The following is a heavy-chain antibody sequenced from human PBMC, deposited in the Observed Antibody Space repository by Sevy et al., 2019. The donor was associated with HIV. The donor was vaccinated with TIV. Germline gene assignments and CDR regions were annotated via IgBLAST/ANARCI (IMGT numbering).Heavy chain of an antibody. D-gene: IGHD3-22*01. CDR2: IIPIFGTA. J-gene: IGHJ3*02. Sequence: ASVKVSCKASGGTFSSYAISWVRQAPGQGLEWMGGIIPIFGTANYSQKFQGRDTITADESTSTAYMELSSLRSEDTAEHYCARDLGRYYDSSGYYLDAFDIWGEGTMVSVSS. V-gene: IGHV1-69*13. CDR1: GGTFSSYA. CDR3: ARDLGRYYDSSGYYLDAFDI.